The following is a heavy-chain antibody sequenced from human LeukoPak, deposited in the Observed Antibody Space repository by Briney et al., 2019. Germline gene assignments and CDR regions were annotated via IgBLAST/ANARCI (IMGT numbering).Heavy chain of an antibody. D-gene: IGHD6-19*01. CDR3: ARVSDSSGWRHNWFDP. J-gene: IGHJ5*02. Sequence: ASVKVSCKASGYTFTSYAMHWVRQAPGQRLEWMGWISAYNGNTNYAQKLQGRVTMTTDTSTSTAYMELRSLRSDDTAVYYCARVSDSSGWRHNWFDPWGQGTLVTVSS. V-gene: IGHV1-18*01. CDR1: GYTFTSYA. CDR2: ISAYNGNT.